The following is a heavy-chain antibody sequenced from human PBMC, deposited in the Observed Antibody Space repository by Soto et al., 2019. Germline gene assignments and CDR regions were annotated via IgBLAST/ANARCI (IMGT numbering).Heavy chain of an antibody. Sequence: EVQLVESGGGLVKPGGSLRLSCAASGFNFNXXXINWVRQAPGKXXXWLSSISSSGYIFSTDSVRGRFTISRDNAKNSVYLQINSLRAEDTAVYFCARDCSGGSCYPGMDVWGQGTTVTVSS. CDR1: GFNFNXXX. CDR2: ISSSGYI. CDR3: ARDCSGGSCYPGMDV. J-gene: IGHJ6*02. V-gene: IGHV3-21*01. D-gene: IGHD2-15*01.